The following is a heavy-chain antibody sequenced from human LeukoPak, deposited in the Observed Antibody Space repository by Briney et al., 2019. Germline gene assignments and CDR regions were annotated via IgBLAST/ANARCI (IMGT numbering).Heavy chain of an antibody. V-gene: IGHV4-39*07. D-gene: IGHD7-27*01. Sequence: SETLSLTCTVSGGSISSGSYYWGWIRQPPGKGLEWIRSIYYSGTTYYNPSLKSRVTISLDTSKNQFSLDLTSVTAADTAVYYCASNTGTVFDYWGQGALVTVSS. J-gene: IGHJ4*02. CDR1: GGSISSGSYY. CDR3: ASNTGTVFDY. CDR2: IYYSGTT.